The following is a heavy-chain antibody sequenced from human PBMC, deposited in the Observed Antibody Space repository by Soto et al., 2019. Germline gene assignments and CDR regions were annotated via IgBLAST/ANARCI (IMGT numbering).Heavy chain of an antibody. J-gene: IGHJ5*02. CDR2: IIPIFGTA. CDR1: GGTFSSYA. Sequence: GASVKVSCKASGGTFSSYAISWVRQAPGQGLEWMGGIIPIFGTANYAQKFQGRVTITADESTSTAYMELSSLRSEDTAVYYCARDLDYGGNETWFDPWGQGTLVTVSS. V-gene: IGHV1-69*13. D-gene: IGHD4-17*01. CDR3: ARDLDYGGNETWFDP.